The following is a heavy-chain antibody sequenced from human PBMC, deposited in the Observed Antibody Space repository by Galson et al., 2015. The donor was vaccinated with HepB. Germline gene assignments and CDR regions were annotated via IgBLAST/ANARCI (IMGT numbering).Heavy chain of an antibody. CDR2: ISPYNGNS. Sequence: SVKVSCKASNYTFSNYGINWVRQAPGQGLEWMAWISPYNGNSFYTQKLQGRVTVTTDTSTSTAYMEVRSLRSDDTAVYYCARGQRAVGALFYFDFWGPGTLVTVSS. CDR1: NYTFSNYG. V-gene: IGHV1-18*01. J-gene: IGHJ4*02. CDR3: ARGQRAVGALFYFDF. D-gene: IGHD1-26*01.